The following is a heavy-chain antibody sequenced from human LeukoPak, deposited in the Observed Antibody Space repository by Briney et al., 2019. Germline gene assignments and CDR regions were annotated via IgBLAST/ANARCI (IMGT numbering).Heavy chain of an antibody. CDR1: GYSISSGYY. D-gene: IGHD5-12*01. CDR2: IYHSGST. J-gene: IGHJ4*02. Sequence: SETLSLTCAVSGYSISSGYYWGWIRQPPGKGLEWIGSIYHSGSTYYNPSLKSRLTISVDTSKNQSSLKLSSVTAADTAVYYCARQVVEGSGYALDYWGQGTLVTVSS. V-gene: IGHV4-38-2*01. CDR3: ARQVVEGSGYALDY.